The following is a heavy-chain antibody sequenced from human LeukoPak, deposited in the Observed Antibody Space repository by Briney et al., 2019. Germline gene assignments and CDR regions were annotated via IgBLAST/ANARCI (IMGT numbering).Heavy chain of an antibody. CDR1: GFTFVNYA. CDR3: AKARLSTGWAYNDY. Sequence: GGSLRLSCAASGFTFVNYAMSWVRQAPGKGLDWVSAVVGGGGTTFYADSVKGRFTISRDNSKNTVYLQINSLRGEDTAVYYCAKARLSTGWAYNDYWGQGALVTVSS. V-gene: IGHV3-23*01. CDR2: VVGGGGTT. D-gene: IGHD6-19*01. J-gene: IGHJ4*02.